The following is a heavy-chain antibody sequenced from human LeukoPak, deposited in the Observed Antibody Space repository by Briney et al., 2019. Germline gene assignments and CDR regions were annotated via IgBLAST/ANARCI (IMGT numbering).Heavy chain of an antibody. CDR2: IYSGGST. CDR1: GFTVSSNY. J-gene: IGHJ4*02. Sequence: GGSLRLSCAASGFTVSSNYMSWVRQAPGKGLEWVSVIYSGGSTYYADSVKGRFTISRDNSKNTLYLQMNSLRAEDTAVYYCAKVGYGDYVPYLAKLDYWGQGTLVTVSS. CDR3: AKVGYGDYVPYLAKLDY. D-gene: IGHD4-17*01. V-gene: IGHV3-53*01.